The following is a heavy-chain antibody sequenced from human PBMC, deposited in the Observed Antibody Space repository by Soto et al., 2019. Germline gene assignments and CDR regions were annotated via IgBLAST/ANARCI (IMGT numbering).Heavy chain of an antibody. D-gene: IGHD2-2*01. J-gene: IGHJ3*02. Sequence: GGSLRLSCAASGFTFSSYAMSWVRQVPGKGLEWVSAISGTGGSTYYADSVKGRFTISRDNSKNTLYLQMNSLRAEDTAVYYCAKSDCSSTSCPLFSDAFDIWGQGTMVTVSS. CDR1: GFTFSSYA. CDR2: ISGTGGST. V-gene: IGHV3-23*01. CDR3: AKSDCSSTSCPLFSDAFDI.